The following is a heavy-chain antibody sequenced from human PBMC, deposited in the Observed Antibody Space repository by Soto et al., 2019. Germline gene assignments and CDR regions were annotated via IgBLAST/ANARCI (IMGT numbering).Heavy chain of an antibody. Sequence: ASETLSLTCTVSGGSIRSYYWSWIRQPPGKGLEWIGYIYYSRSTNYNPSLKSRVTISVDTSKNQFSLKLSSVTAADTAVYYCARNYGHAFDIWGQGTMVTVSS. CDR3: ARNYGHAFDI. CDR2: IYYSRST. J-gene: IGHJ3*02. V-gene: IGHV4-59*01. D-gene: IGHD1-7*01. CDR1: GGSIRSYY.